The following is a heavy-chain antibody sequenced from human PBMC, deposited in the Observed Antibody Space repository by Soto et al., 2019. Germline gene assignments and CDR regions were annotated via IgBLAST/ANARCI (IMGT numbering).Heavy chain of an antibody. CDR3: ARGIDYSFDY. CDR1: GFTFSTYW. CDR2: IGPDGTST. V-gene: IGHV3-74*01. D-gene: IGHD3-9*01. J-gene: IGHJ4*02. Sequence: EVQRVESGGGLVQPGGSLRLSCVASGFTFSTYWMHWVRQAPGQGLVWVSHIGPDGTSTGYADSVKGRFIISRDNAKNTLYLQMSSLRAEDTAVYYCARGIDYSFDYWGQGILATVSS.